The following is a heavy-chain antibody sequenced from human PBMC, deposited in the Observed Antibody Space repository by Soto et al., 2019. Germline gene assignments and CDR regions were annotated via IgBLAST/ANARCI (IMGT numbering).Heavy chain of an antibody. D-gene: IGHD3-10*01. V-gene: IGHV3-23*01. Sequence: GGSLRLSCAASGFTFSSYAMSWVRQAPGKGLEWVSAISGSGGSTYYADSVKGRFTISRDNSKNTLYLQMNSLRAEDTAVYYCAKDGGYGSGSYYTHWGQGTLVTVSS. CDR3: AKDGGYGSGSYYTH. CDR2: ISGSGGST. J-gene: IGHJ4*02. CDR1: GFTFSSYA.